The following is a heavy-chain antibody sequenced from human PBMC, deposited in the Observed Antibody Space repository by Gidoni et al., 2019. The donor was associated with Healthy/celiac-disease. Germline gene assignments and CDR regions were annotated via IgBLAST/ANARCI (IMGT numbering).Heavy chain of an antibody. CDR1: GYTFTGSY. CDR2: INPNSGGT. V-gene: IGHV1-2*02. J-gene: IGHJ5*02. Sequence: QVQLVQSGAEVKKPGASVKVSCTASGYTFTGSYMHWVGQAPGQGLEWMGWINPNSGGTNYAQKFQGRVTMTRDTSISTAYMELSRLRSDDTAVYYCAQLNFWSGYHPGEGVWFDPWGQGTLVTVSS. CDR3: AQLNFWSGYHPGEGVWFDP. D-gene: IGHD3-3*01.